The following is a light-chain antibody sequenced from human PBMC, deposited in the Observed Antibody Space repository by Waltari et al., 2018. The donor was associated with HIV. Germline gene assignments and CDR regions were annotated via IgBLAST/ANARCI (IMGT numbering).Light chain of an antibody. CDR2: GAS. J-gene: IGKJ1*01. CDR1: QSVSSN. CDR3: QQYDKWWT. Sequence: EIVMTQSPATLSVSPGERATLSCRASQSVSSNLAWFQQKPGQAPRLLIYGASTSATGIPARFSGSGSGTDFTLTISSLQSEDFAVYYCQQYDKWWTFGQGTKVEIK. V-gene: IGKV3-15*01.